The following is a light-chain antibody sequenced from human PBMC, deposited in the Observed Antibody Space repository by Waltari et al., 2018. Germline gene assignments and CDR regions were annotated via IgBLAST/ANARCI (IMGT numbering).Light chain of an antibody. CDR1: SPNTGTNY. V-gene: IGLV1-44*01. CDR3: AAWDGSLNAYV. CDR2: PIS. J-gene: IGLJ1*01. Sequence: QSVLTQPPSSSGTPGQMVTISCSGSSPNTGTNYVNWYQQFPGTAPKLLIYPISQRPLWVPDRFSGSKSGTSASLAISGLQSEDEADYYCAAWDGSLNAYVFGAGTKVTVL.